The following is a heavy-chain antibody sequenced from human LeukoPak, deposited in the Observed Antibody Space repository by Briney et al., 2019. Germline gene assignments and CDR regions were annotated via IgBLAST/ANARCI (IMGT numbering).Heavy chain of an antibody. Sequence: SETLSLTCTVSGDSINIIAYYWGWVRQPPGKGLEWIGSFYYNGNTYYNPSLKSRVTISVDTSKNQFSLRLNSVTAADTAVFYCARHSQRGDIAMDFDYWGQGTLVTVSS. CDR1: GDSINIIAYY. CDR2: FYYNGNT. V-gene: IGHV4-39*01. J-gene: IGHJ4*02. D-gene: IGHD5-18*01. CDR3: ARHSQRGDIAMDFDY.